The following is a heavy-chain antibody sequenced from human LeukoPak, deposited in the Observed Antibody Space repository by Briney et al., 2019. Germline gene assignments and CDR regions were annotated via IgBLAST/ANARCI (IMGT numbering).Heavy chain of an antibody. CDR1: GYTFTSYG. D-gene: IGHD2-2*01. J-gene: IGHJ4*02. CDR3: ARGIGGGYCSSTSCYHDY. Sequence: ASVKVSCKASGYTFTSYGISWVRQAPGQGLEWMGWISAYNGNTNYAQKLQGRVTMTTDTSTSTAYMELRSLRSDDTAVYYCARGIGGGYCSSTSCYHDYWGQGTLVTVSS. V-gene: IGHV1-18*01. CDR2: ISAYNGNT.